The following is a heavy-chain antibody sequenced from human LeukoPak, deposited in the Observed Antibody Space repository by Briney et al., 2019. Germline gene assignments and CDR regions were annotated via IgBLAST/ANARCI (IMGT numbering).Heavy chain of an antibody. J-gene: IGHJ6*02. CDR2: TYYRSKWYN. D-gene: IGHD6-13*01. CDR3: ARREAATFGMDV. Sequence: SQTLSLTCALSGDSVSSNSATWNWIRQSPSRGLEWLGRTYYRSKWYNDYAVSMKSRITINPDTSKNQFSLQLNSVTPEDTAVYYCARREAATFGMDVWGQGTTVTVSS. CDR1: GDSVSSNSAT. V-gene: IGHV6-1*01.